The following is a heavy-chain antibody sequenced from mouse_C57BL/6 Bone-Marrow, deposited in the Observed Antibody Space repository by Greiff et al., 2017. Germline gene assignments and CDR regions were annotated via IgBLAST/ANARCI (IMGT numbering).Heavy chain of an antibody. Sequence: EVKVEESGEGLVKPGGSLKLSCAASGFTFSSYAMSWVRQTPEKRLEWVAYISSGGDYIYYADTVKGRFTISRDNARNTLYLQMSSLKSEDTAMYYCTRGLITTVVATRAYWGQGTLVTVSA. J-gene: IGHJ3*01. V-gene: IGHV5S21*01. CDR3: TRGLITTVVATRAY. CDR1: GFTFSSYA. CDR2: ISSGGDYI. D-gene: IGHD1-1*01.